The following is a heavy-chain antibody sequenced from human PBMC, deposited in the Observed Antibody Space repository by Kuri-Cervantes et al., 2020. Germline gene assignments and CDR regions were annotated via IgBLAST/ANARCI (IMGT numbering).Heavy chain of an antibody. J-gene: IGHJ4*02. V-gene: IGHV1-46*01. CDR3: ARVAHNWNYDSQVDY. Sequence: ASVKVSCKASGYTFTSYYMHWVRQAPGQGLEWMGIINPSGGSTSYVQKFQGRVTMTRDTSTSTAYLELRSLRSDDTAVYYCARVAHNWNYDSQVDYWGQGTLVTVSS. CDR2: INPSGGST. CDR1: GYTFTSYY. D-gene: IGHD1-7*01.